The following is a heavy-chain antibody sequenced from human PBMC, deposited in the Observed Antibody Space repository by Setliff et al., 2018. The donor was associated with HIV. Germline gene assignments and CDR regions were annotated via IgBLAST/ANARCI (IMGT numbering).Heavy chain of an antibody. J-gene: IGHJ6*03. CDR2: FADSAVIT. V-gene: IGHV3-23*01. D-gene: IGHD6-19*01. CDR3: VREGSVGGRYYYYMNL. CDR1: GFSFASHA. Sequence: SLRLSCEGSGFSFASHAMTWVRQAPGKGLEWVSTFADSAVITLYADSVKGRFTMSRDNSNNSLYLQMNSLRPEDSALYYCVREGSVGGRYYYYMNLWGKGTTVTVSS.